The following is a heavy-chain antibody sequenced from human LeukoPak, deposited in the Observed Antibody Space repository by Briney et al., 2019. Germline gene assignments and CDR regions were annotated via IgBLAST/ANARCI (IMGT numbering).Heavy chain of an antibody. V-gene: IGHV6-1*01. CDR1: GDSVSSNSAA. D-gene: IGHD1-26*01. CDR3: ARDGAATFSDY. Sequence: SQTLSLTCAISGDSVSSNSAAWSWIRQSPSRGLEWLGRTYYRSKWYNDYAVSVKSRITINPDTSKNQFSLKLTSVTAADTAIYYCARDGAATFSDYWGQGTPVTVSS. CDR2: TYYRSKWYN. J-gene: IGHJ4*02.